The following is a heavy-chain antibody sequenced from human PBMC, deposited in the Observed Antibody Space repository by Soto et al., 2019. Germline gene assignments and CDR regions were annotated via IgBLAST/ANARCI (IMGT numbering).Heavy chain of an antibody. D-gene: IGHD6-19*01. Sequence: GFLRLSCAASGFTFSSYAMSWVRQAPGKGLEWVSAISGSGGSTYYADSVKGRFTISRDNSKNTLYLQMNSLRAEDTAVYYCAKGWGSYSSGPNYWGQGTLVTVSS. CDR3: AKGWGSYSSGPNY. CDR2: ISGSGGST. CDR1: GFTFSSYA. J-gene: IGHJ4*02. V-gene: IGHV3-23*01.